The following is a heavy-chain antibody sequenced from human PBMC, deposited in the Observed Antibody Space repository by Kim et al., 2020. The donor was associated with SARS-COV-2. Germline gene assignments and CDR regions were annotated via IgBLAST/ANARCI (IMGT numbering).Heavy chain of an antibody. J-gene: IGHJ4*02. D-gene: IGHD3-22*01. V-gene: IGHV4-34*01. CDR2: INHSGST. CDR1: GGSFSGYY. CDR3: ARIKYYYDSSGYPQYFDY. Sequence: SETLSLTCAVYGGSFSGYYWSWIRQPPGKGLEWIGEINHSGSTNYNPSLKSRVTISVDTSKNQFSLKLSSVTAADTAVYYCARIKYYYDSSGYPQYFDYWGQGTLVTVSS.